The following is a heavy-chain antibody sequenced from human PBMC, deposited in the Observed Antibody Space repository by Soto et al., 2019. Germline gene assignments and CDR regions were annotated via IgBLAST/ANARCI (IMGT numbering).Heavy chain of an antibody. CDR3: ARHEGYYGSGSYKFEYFQH. CDR2: IYYSGST. Sequence: SEAGCLTCTVSGGSISSSAYYGCWIRRPPGKGLEWIGNIYYSGSTYYNPSLKSRVTISVDTSKNQFSLKLSSVTAADTAVYYCARHEGYYGSGSYKFEYFQHWGQGTLVTVS. CDR1: GGSISSSAYY. J-gene: IGHJ1*01. D-gene: IGHD3-10*01. V-gene: IGHV4-39*01.